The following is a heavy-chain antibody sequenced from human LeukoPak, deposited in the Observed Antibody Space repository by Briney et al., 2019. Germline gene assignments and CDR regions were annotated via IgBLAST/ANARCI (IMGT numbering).Heavy chain of an antibody. CDR3: AKEGCSSTSCYEREKLEYYYYYMDV. V-gene: IGHV3-23*01. CDR1: GFTFSSYA. CDR2: ISGSGGST. Sequence: GGSLRLSCAASGFTFSSYAMGWVRQAPGKGLEWVSAISGSGGSTYYADSVKGRFTISRDNSKNTLYLQMNSLRAEDTAVYYCAKEGCSSTSCYEREKLEYYYYYMDVWGKGTTVTVSS. D-gene: IGHD2-2*01. J-gene: IGHJ6*03.